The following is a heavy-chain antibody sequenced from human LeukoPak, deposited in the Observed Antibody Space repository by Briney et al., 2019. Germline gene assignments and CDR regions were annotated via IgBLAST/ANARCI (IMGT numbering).Heavy chain of an antibody. J-gene: IGHJ4*02. Sequence: GGSLRLSCAASGFTVDSNYMTWVRQAPGKGPEWVSVIYSGGSTYYADSVKGRFTISRDNSKNTLHLQMNSLRAEDTAVYYCAKEAVAGTLDHWGQGTLVTVSS. CDR3: AKEAVAGTLDH. V-gene: IGHV3-66*01. CDR2: IYSGGST. CDR1: GFTVDSNY. D-gene: IGHD6-19*01.